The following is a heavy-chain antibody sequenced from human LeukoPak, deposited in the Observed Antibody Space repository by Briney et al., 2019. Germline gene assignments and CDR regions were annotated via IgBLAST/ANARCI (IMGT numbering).Heavy chain of an antibody. CDR2: IRSDGGDT. CDR3: ARLAARQILGYYGMDV. V-gene: IGHV3-74*01. D-gene: IGHD6-6*01. CDR1: GFTFSNYW. J-gene: IGHJ6*02. Sequence: GGSLRLSCEASGFTFSNYWMHWVRQVPGKGLVWVSRIRSDGGDTTYADFVQGRFTNSRDNVKNMLYLQMNSLRAEDTAVYYCARLAARQILGYYGMDVWGQGTTVTVSS.